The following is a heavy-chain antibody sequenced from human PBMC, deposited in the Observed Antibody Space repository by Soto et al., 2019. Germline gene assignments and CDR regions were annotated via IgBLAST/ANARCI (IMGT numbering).Heavy chain of an antibody. J-gene: IGHJ4*02. CDR1: GDSITTYY. D-gene: IGHD5-18*01. CDR3: ARSRRGYSFGLFDS. CDR2: VYHSGST. Sequence: SETLSLTCSVSGDSITTYYWSWIRQPPGKGLEYIGYVYHSGSTSYNPSLKSRVTMSLDTSKSRFSLELIYVTAADTAVYYCARSRRGYSFGLFDSWGQGTLVTVSS. V-gene: IGHV4-59*01.